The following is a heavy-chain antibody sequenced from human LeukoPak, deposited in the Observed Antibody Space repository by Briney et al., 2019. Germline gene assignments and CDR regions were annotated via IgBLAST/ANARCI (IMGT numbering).Heavy chain of an antibody. D-gene: IGHD3-9*01. Sequence: GGSLRLSCAASGFTFHNNGMSWVRQAPRKGLVWVSRINGDGRNINYADSVRGRFTISRDNAKNTLYLQMNTLRVEDTAVYYCTRDLMDYDVSTGLHHYYMDVWGQGTTVTVSS. CDR1: GFTFHNNG. CDR2: INGDGRNI. J-gene: IGHJ6*02. CDR3: TRDLMDYDVSTGLHHYYMDV. V-gene: IGHV3-74*01.